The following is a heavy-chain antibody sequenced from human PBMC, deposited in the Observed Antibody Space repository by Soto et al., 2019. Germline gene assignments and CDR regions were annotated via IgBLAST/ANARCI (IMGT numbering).Heavy chain of an antibody. CDR2: IDPGGSGT. V-gene: IGHV5-10-1*01. J-gene: IGHJ4*02. Sequence: GESLKMSCQGSGYSFTSYWISWVRQMPGKGLEWMGRIDPGGSGTTYSPSFQGHVTISVDKSITTAHLQWSSLKASDTAMYFCARLTDSSGRDYWGQGTQVTVSS. D-gene: IGHD6-19*01. CDR1: GYSFTSYW. CDR3: ARLTDSSGRDY.